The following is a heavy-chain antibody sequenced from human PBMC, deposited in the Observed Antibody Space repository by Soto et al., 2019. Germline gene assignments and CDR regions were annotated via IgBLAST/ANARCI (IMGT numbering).Heavy chain of an antibody. CDR3: ARDRGYTGYDFAF. CDR1: GFTFSRYA. CDR2: INHDSRTI. Sequence: EVQLVESGGGLVQPGGSLRLSCAASGFTFSRYAMNWIRQAPGKGLEWVSYINHDSRTIYYADSVKGRFTISRDNANNLLSLHMNSLRAEDTAVYYCARDRGYTGYDFAFWGQGTLVTVSS. V-gene: IGHV3-48*01. J-gene: IGHJ4*02. D-gene: IGHD5-12*01.